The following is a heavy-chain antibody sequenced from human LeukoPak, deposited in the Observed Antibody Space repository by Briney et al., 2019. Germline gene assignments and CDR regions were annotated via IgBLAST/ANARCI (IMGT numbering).Heavy chain of an antibody. D-gene: IGHD3-16*01. CDR3: ARFSGGTSRVDY. Sequence: SETLSLTCTVSGGSISSYYWSWIRQPPGKGLEWIGYIYYSGSTNYNPSLKSRVTISVDTSKNHFSLRLNSVTAADTAVYYCARFSGGTSRVDYWGQGTLVTVSS. CDR2: IYYSGST. J-gene: IGHJ4*02. CDR1: GGSISSYY. V-gene: IGHV4-59*01.